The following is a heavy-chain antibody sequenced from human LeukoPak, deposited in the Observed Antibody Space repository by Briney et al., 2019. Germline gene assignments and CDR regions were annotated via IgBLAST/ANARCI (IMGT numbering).Heavy chain of an antibody. Sequence: ASVKVSCKTSGYTFIHYYMHWVRQASGEGFEWMGIVDPSGDIATYAQKFQGRVTLTTDTSTSTFYMELSSLRSEDTAIYYCARDSFGVRGFDHWGQGTPVTVSS. J-gene: IGHJ4*02. CDR1: GYTFIHYY. V-gene: IGHV1-46*01. CDR2: VDPSGDIA. CDR3: ARDSFGVRGFDH. D-gene: IGHD3-10*01.